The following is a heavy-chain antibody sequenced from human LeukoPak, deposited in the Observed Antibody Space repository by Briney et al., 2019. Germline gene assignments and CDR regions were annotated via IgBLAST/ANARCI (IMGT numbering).Heavy chain of an antibody. CDR3: MRGATDTTRWFAP. Sequence: GGSLRLSCAPSGFTFNAYSMGWVRQAPGKGLEWVSIISRASESIFYADSVKGRFTISRDNAKNSPYLQMNGLRAEDTAAYYCMRGATDTTRWFAPWGQGTLVIVSS. J-gene: IGHJ5*02. D-gene: IGHD1-7*01. V-gene: IGHV3-21*01. CDR1: GFTFNAYS. CDR2: ISRASESI.